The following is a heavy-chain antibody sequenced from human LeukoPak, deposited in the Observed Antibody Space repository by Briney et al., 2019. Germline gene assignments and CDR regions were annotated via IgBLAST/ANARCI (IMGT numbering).Heavy chain of an antibody. CDR3: ARLDSSGWYFLDY. Sequence: GASVKVSCXGSGYSFTSYWIGWVRQMPGKGLEWMGIIYPGDSDTRYSPSFQGQVTISADKSISTAYLQWSSLKASDTAMYYCARLDSSGWYFLDYWGQGTLVTVSS. V-gene: IGHV5-51*01. J-gene: IGHJ4*02. CDR2: IYPGDSDT. D-gene: IGHD6-19*01. CDR1: GYSFTSYW.